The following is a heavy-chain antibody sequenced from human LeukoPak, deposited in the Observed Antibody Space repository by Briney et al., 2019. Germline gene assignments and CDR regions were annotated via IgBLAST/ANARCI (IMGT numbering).Heavy chain of an antibody. Sequence: SETLSLTCAVHGGSFSGYHWSWIRQPPGKGLEWIGEINHSGSTNYKPSRKSRVTICVDTYNNQYSLKLSSVTAAGTAVHYCARRSYDSGIYFNGWYFDFWGQGSLVTVSS. CDR2: INHSGST. CDR1: GGSFSGYH. V-gene: IGHV4-34*01. D-gene: IGHD3-10*01. J-gene: IGHJ4*02. CDR3: ARRSYDSGIYFNGWYFDF.